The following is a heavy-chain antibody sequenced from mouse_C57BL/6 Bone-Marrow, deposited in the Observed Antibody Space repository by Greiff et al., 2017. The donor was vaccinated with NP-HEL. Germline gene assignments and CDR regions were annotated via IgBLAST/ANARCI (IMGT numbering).Heavy chain of an antibody. V-gene: IGHV5-6*01. CDR2: ISSGGSYT. CDR1: GFTFSSYG. Sequence: VQLKESGGDLVKPGGSLKLSCAASGFTFSSYGMSWVRQTPDKRLEWVATISSGGSYTYYPDSVKGRFTISRDNAKNTLYLQMSSLKSEDTAMYYCARHDWDWYFDVWGTGTTVTVSS. J-gene: IGHJ1*03. CDR3: ARHDWDWYFDV. D-gene: IGHD2-4*01.